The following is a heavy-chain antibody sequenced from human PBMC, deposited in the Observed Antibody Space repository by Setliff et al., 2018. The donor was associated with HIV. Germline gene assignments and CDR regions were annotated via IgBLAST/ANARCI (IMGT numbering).Heavy chain of an antibody. Sequence: SETLSLTCTVSGGSINSHYWSWIRQPPGKGLEYIGYIYFTGITNYNPSLQSRVAISIDTTKKQLFLRVRSVTAADTAVYYCARGGYSSKWYSCFDPWGQGTLVTVSS. D-gene: IGHD2-2*01. CDR1: GGSINSHY. CDR2: IYFTGIT. J-gene: IGHJ5*01. CDR3: ARGGYSSKWYSCFDP. V-gene: IGHV4-59*11.